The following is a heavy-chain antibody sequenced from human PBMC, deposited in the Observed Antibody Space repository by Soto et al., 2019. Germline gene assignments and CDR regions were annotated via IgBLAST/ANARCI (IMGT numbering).Heavy chain of an antibody. D-gene: IGHD6-19*01. CDR2: ISDDGSQK. V-gene: IGHV3-30*18. CDR1: GFTFRTYG. Sequence: HPGGSVRLSCAASGFTFRTYGMHWVRQAPGKGLEWVAFISDDGSQKYYGDSVKGRFTISRDNSKNTLSLRMISLRTEDTSVYYCAKEAPGGWHFFDTWGQGTLVTVSS. J-gene: IGHJ4*02. CDR3: AKEAPGGWHFFDT.